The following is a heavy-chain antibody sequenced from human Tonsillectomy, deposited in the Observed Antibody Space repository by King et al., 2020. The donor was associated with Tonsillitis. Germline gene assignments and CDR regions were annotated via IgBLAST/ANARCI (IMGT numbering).Heavy chain of an antibody. D-gene: IGHD2-2*02. CDR3: ARRRYCSSTSCYTRSNWGWFDP. J-gene: IGHJ5*02. V-gene: IGHV1-8*01. CDR1: GYPFTSYD. CDR2: MNPNSGNT. Sequence: VQLVESGAEVKKPGASVKVSCKASGYPFTSYDINWVRQATGQGLEWMGWMNPNSGNTGYAQKFQGRVTMTRNTSISTAYMELSSLRSEDTAVYYCARRRYCSSTSCYTRSNWGWFDPWGQGTLVTVSS.